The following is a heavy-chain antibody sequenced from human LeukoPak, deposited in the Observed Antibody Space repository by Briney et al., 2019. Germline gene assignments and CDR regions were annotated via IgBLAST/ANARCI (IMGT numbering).Heavy chain of an antibody. CDR2: INPNGGGT. V-gene: IGHV1-2*02. CDR1: GYTFTGYY. Sequence: GASVKVSCKASGYTFTGYYMHWVRQAPGQGLEWMGWINPNGGGTNYAQKFQGRVTMTRDTSISTAYMELSRLRSDDTAVYYCARDRDRRAYSSSWHAFDYWGQGTLVTVSS. CDR3: ARDRDRRAYSSSWHAFDY. J-gene: IGHJ4*02. D-gene: IGHD6-13*01.